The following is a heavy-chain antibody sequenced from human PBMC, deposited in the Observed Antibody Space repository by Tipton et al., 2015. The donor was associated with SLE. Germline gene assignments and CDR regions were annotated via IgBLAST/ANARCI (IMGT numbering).Heavy chain of an antibody. J-gene: IGHJ3*02. D-gene: IGHD3-22*01. CDR3: ARSVGGHYYDSSGYRSDAFDI. CDR1: GYNFTNYW. V-gene: IGHV5-51*03. CDR2: IYPADSDS. Sequence: QLVQSGAAVKKPGESLKISCKGSGYNFTNYWIGWVRQMPGKGLECMGIIYPADSDSRYSPSFQGQVTISADKSISTAYLQWSSLKASDTAMYYCARSVGGHYYDSSGYRSDAFDIWGQGTMVTVSS.